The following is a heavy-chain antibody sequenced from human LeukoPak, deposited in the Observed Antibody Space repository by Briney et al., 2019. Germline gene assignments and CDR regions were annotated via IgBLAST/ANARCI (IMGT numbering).Heavy chain of an antibody. J-gene: IGHJ4*02. Sequence: GGSLRLSCAASGFTFSSYSMNWVRQAPGKGLEWVSSISSSSSYIYYADSVKGRFTISRDNAKNSLYLQMNSLRAEDTAVYYCARDHGYSYGYAFDYWGQGTLVTVSS. D-gene: IGHD5-18*01. V-gene: IGHV3-21*01. CDR2: ISSSSSYI. CDR3: ARDHGYSYGYAFDY. CDR1: GFTFSSYS.